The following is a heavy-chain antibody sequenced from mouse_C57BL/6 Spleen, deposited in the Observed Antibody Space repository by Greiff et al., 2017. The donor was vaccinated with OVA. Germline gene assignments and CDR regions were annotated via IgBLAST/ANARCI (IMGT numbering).Heavy chain of an antibody. CDR2: INPNNGGT. D-gene: IGHD1-1*01. CDR1: GYTFTDYN. Sequence: PLPHSLPYLLNPLSSVKIPCNSSGYTFTDYNMDWVKQSHGKSLECIGDINPNNGGTIYNQKFKGKATLTVDKSSSTAYMELRSLTSEDTAVYYCARTGYYGSTGYFDYWGQGTTLTVSS. V-gene: IGHV1-18*01. J-gene: IGHJ2*01. CDR3: ARTGYYGSTGYFDY.